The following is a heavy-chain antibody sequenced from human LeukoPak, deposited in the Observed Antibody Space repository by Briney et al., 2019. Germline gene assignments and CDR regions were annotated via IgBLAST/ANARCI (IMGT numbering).Heavy chain of an antibody. CDR3: AKGLNYYGSGSYYNEYYYYGMDV. D-gene: IGHD3-10*01. CDR1: GFTFSSYA. Sequence: PGGSLGLSCAASGFTFSSYAMSWVRQAPGKGLEWVSAISGSGGSTYYADSVEGRFTISRDNSKNTLYLQMNSLRAEDTAVYYCAKGLNYYGSGSYYNEYYYYGMDVWGQGTTVTVSS. CDR2: ISGSGGST. V-gene: IGHV3-23*01. J-gene: IGHJ6*02.